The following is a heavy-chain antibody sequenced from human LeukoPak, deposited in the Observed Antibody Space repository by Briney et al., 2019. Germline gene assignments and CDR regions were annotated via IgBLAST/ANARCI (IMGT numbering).Heavy chain of an antibody. J-gene: IGHJ4*02. Sequence: EALSLTCTVPGGSISSYYWSWIRQPPGKGLEWIGRIYTSRSANYNPSLKSRVTMSVDTSKNQFSLKLSAVTAADTAVYYCARDEVYSSCWYYFDYWGQGTLVTVSS. CDR1: GGSISSYY. CDR3: ARDEVYSSCWYYFDY. V-gene: IGHV4-4*07. D-gene: IGHD6-13*01. CDR2: IYTSRSA.